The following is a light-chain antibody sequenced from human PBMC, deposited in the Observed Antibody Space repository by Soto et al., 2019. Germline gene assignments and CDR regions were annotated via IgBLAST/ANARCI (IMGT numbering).Light chain of an antibody. CDR2: EVS. J-gene: IGLJ1*01. Sequence: QSVLTQPASVSGSPGQSITISCTGTTSDFGSYDLVSWYQQHPGKAPKIMIYEVSKRPSGDSNRFSGSKSGNTASLTISGLQAEGEADYYCCSYAGGRSPYVFGTGTKVTVL. CDR1: TSDFGSYDL. V-gene: IGLV2-23*02. CDR3: CSYAGGRSPYV.